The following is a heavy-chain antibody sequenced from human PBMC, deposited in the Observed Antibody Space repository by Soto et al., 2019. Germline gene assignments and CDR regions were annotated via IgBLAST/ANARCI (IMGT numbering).Heavy chain of an antibody. CDR3: AKLSCTSSTCYFPGWFDP. J-gene: IGHJ5*02. CDR1: GDSISGGASF. CDR2: VYYSGSS. D-gene: IGHD2-2*01. Sequence: QVQLQESGPGLVKPSETLSLTCTVSGDSISGGASFWSWIRQPPGKGLEWIANVYYSGSSYYNPSLKSRLTISVDTTKNQFSLQLKSMTAADTAVYYCAKLSCTSSTCYFPGWFDPSGQGTLVTVSS. V-gene: IGHV4-31*03.